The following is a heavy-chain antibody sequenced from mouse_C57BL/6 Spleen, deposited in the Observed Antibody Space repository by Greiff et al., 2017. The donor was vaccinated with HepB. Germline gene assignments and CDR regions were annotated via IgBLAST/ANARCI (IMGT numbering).Heavy chain of an antibody. J-gene: IGHJ3*01. CDR2: INPSTGGT. CDR1: GYSFTGYY. Sequence: VQLQQSGPELVKPGASVKISCKASGYSFTGYYMNWVKQSPEKSLEWIGEINPSTGGTTYNQKFKAKATLTVDKSSSTAYMQLKSLTSEDSAVYYCARKELRGELGEFAYWGQGTLVTVSA. D-gene: IGHD4-1*01. CDR3: ARKELRGELGEFAY. V-gene: IGHV1-42*01.